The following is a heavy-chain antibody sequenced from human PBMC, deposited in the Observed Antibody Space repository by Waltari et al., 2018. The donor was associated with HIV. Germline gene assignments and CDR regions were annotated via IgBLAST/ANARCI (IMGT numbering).Heavy chain of an antibody. CDR1: GLTFVSYE. CDR3: ARAFMIRGTGAFDI. Sequence: EVQVVESGGGLVQPGGSLRLSCAASGLTFVSYEMNWVRQAPGKGLEWVSYISSSGSTIYFADSVKGRFTMSRDNAKNSLYLRMNSLRAEDTAVYYCARAFMIRGTGAFDIWGQGTMVTVSS. CDR2: ISSSGSTI. J-gene: IGHJ3*02. D-gene: IGHD3-10*01. V-gene: IGHV3-48*03.